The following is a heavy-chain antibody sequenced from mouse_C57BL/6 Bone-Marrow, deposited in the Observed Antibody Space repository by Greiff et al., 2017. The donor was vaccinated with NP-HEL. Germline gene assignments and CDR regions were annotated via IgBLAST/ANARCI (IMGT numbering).Heavy chain of an antibody. CDR3: ARRKWLLRDYAMDY. CDR2: IYPGDGDT. V-gene: IGHV1-80*01. J-gene: IGHJ4*01. CDR1: GYAFSSYW. D-gene: IGHD2-3*01. Sequence: QVQLQQSGAELVKPGASVKIFCKASGYAFSSYWMNWVKQRPGKGLEWIGQIYPGDGDTNYNGKFKGKATLTADKSSSTAYMQLSSLTSEDSAVYFCARRKWLLRDYAMDYWGQGTSVTVSS.